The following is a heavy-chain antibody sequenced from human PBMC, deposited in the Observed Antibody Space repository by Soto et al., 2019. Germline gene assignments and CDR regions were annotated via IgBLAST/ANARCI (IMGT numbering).Heavy chain of an antibody. CDR1: GFTFSSYS. CDR3: ARDGVVRFRHAYYFDY. J-gene: IGHJ4*02. Sequence: PGGSLRLSCAASGFTFSSYSMNWVRQAPGKGLEWVSSISSSSSYIYYADSVKGRFTISRDNAKNSLYLQMNSLRAEDTAVYYCARDGVVRFRHAYYFDYWGQGTLVTVSS. V-gene: IGHV3-21*01. CDR2: ISSSSSYI. D-gene: IGHD3-3*01.